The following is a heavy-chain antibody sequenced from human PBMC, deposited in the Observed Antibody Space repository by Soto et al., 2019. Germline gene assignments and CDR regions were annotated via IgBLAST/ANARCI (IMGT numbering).Heavy chain of an antibody. Sequence: SETLSLTCTVSGGSISSGDYYWSWIRQSPGKGLEWIGYIYYSGSTYYNPSLKSRVTISVDTSKNKFSLKLSSVTAADTAVYYCARAGYYDFWSGYSNNYYYYGMDVWGQGTTVTVSS. CDR1: GGSISSGDYY. D-gene: IGHD3-3*01. CDR2: IYYSGST. CDR3: ARAGYYDFWSGYSNNYYYYGMDV. V-gene: IGHV4-30-4*01. J-gene: IGHJ6*02.